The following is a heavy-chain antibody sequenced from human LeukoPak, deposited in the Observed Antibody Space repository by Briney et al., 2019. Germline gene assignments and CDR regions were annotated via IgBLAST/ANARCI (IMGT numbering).Heavy chain of an antibody. D-gene: IGHD4-17*01. V-gene: IGHV1-24*01. CDR3: ATENFDYGDYRSAFDI. CDR2: FDPEDGET. J-gene: IGHJ3*02. CDR1: GYTLTELS. Sequence: ASVKVSCKVSGYTLTELSMHWVRQAPGKGLEWMGGFDPEDGETIYAQKFQGRVTMTEDTSTDTAYMELSSLRSEDTAVYYCATENFDYGDYRSAFDIWGQGTMVTVSS.